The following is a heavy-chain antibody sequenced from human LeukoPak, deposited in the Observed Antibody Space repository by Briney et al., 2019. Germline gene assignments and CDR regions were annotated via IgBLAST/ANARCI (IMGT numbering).Heavy chain of an antibody. J-gene: IGHJ4*02. CDR1: GFTVSSNY. CDR2: IYSGGST. CDR3: ARDLGGQQQLAFDY. Sequence: GGSLRLSCAASGFTVSSNYMSWVRQAPGKGLEWVSVIYSGGSTYYADSVKGRFTISRDNSKNTLYLQMNSLRAEDTAVYYCARDLGGQQQLAFDYWGQGTLVTVSS. D-gene: IGHD6-13*01. V-gene: IGHV3-66*02.